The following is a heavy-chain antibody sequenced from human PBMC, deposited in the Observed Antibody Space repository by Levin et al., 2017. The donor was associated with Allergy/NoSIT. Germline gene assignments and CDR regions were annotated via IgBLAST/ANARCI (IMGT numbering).Heavy chain of an antibody. CDR3: AREVAVVVHSIGDPDH. CDR1: GFTFTSHA. D-gene: IGHD2-15*01. J-gene: IGHJ4*02. CDR2: ISINGDRR. V-gene: IGHV3-30-3*01. Sequence: SCAASGFTFTSHALHWVRQAPGKGLEWVAVISINGDRRYYADSLKGRFTIARNNSKNTLSLQMNSLRPDDTAVYYCAREVAVVVHSIGDPDHWGQGTLVSVSS.